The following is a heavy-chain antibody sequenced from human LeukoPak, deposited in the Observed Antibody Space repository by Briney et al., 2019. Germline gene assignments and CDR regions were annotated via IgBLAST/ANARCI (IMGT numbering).Heavy chain of an antibody. CDR3: ARALSIVEDYYYYGMDV. V-gene: IGHV3-53*04. J-gene: IGHJ6*02. CDR1: GFTVSSNY. CDR2: IYSGGST. Sequence: GGSLRLSCAASGFTVSSNYISWVRQAPGKGLEWVSVIYSGGSTYYADSVKGRFTISRHNSKNTLYLQMNSLRAEDTAVYYCARALSIVEDYYYYGMDVWGQGTTVTVSS. D-gene: IGHD3-22*01.